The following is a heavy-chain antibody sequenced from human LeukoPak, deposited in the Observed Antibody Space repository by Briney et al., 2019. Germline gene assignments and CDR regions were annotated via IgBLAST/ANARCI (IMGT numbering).Heavy chain of an antibody. Sequence: SETLSLTCDVSGDSISSGYYWGWIRPPPGKGLEWIGSIYHSGSTTYNPSLKSRVTISADTSKNQFSLKVRSVTAADTAVYYCARSSSGWFFDYWGQGTLVTVSS. D-gene: IGHD6-19*01. CDR2: IYHSGST. V-gene: IGHV4-38-2*01. CDR3: ARSSSGWFFDY. J-gene: IGHJ4*02. CDR1: GDSISSGYY.